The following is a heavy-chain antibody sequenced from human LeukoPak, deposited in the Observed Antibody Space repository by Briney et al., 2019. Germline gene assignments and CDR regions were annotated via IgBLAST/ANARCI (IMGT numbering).Heavy chain of an antibody. J-gene: IGHJ4*02. V-gene: IGHV3-30*04. D-gene: IGHD3/OR15-3a*01. Sequence: GGSLRLSCTASGFTFSSYAMHWVRQGPGKGLEWVALISYDGSNKYHTDSVKGRFTISRDISKNTLYLQMNSLRAEDTAVYYCARTTGYYTPFDYWGQGTLVTVPS. CDR1: GFTFSSYA. CDR3: ARTTGYYTPFDY. CDR2: ISYDGSNK.